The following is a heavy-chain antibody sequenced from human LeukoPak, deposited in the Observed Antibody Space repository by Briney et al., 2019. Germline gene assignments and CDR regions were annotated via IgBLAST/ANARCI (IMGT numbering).Heavy chain of an antibody. CDR3: ARGSSCSSTSCYRAGMDV. D-gene: IGHD2-2*01. CDR2: IYYSGST. Sequence: SQTLSLTCTVSGGSISSGGYYWSWIRQHPGKGLEWIGYIYYSGSTYYNPSLKSRVTISVDTSKNQFSLKLSSVTAADTAVYYCARGSSCSSTSCYRAGMDVWGQGTTVTVSS. V-gene: IGHV4-31*03. J-gene: IGHJ6*02. CDR1: GGSISSGGYY.